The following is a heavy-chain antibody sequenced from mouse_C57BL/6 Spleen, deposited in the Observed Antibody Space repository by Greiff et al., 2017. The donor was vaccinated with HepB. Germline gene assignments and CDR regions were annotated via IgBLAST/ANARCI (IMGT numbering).Heavy chain of an antibody. CDR3: ARFDYDDVPFDY. D-gene: IGHD2-4*01. J-gene: IGHJ2*01. CDR1: GFTFSSYG. Sequence: DVKLVESGGDLVKPGGSLKLSCAASGFTFSSYGMSWVRQTPDKRLEWVATISSGGSYTYYPDSVKGRFTISRDNAKNTLYLQMSSLKSEDTAMYYCARFDYDDVPFDYWGQGTTLTVSS. V-gene: IGHV5-6*02. CDR2: ISSGGSYT.